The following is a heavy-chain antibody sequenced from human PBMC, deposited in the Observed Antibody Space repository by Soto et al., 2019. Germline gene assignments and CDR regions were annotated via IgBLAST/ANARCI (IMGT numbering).Heavy chain of an antibody. CDR1: GFSLSNAGMG. CDR2: IFSNDEK. V-gene: IGHV2-26*01. CDR3: AQTEDGGRSRTPAGWFDA. J-gene: IGHJ5*02. D-gene: IGHD2-15*01. Sequence: QVTLKESGPVLMKPTEPLTLTCTVSGFSLSNAGMGVSWIRQPPGKALEWLAHIFSNDEKRFSTSLKNRLTISKDTSNSQVVLIMTNMDPVDTATYYCAQTEDGGRSRTPAGWFDAWGQGTLVTVSS.